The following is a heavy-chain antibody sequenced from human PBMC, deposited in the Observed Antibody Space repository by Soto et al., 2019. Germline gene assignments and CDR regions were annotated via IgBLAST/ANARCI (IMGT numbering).Heavy chain of an antibody. D-gene: IGHD4-4*01. J-gene: IGHJ6*02. CDR1: GYTFTGYY. CDR2: INPNSGGT. Sequence: ASVQVSCKASGYTFTGYYMHWVRQAPGQGLEWMGWINPNSGGTNYAQRFQGWVTMTRDTSISTAYMELSRLRSDDTAVYYCARDGSARIRSDYSNRYYSYGMDVWGQGTTVTVSS. V-gene: IGHV1-2*04. CDR3: ARDGSARIRSDYSNRYYSYGMDV.